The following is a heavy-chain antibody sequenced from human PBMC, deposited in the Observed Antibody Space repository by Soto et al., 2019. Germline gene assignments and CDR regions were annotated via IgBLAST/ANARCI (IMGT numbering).Heavy chain of an antibody. J-gene: IGHJ4*02. D-gene: IGHD3-9*01. Sequence: EVQLVQSGAEVKKPGESLKISCKGSGYSFTSYWIGWVRQMPGKGLEWMGIIYPGDSDTRYSPSFQGQVTISADKSISTAYLQWSSLKASDTAVYYWEGQGVGDFLTGQPDSWGKETLVTVSP. CDR1: GYSFTSYW. V-gene: IGHV5-51*01. CDR2: IYPGDSDT. CDR3: EGQGVGDFLTGQPDS.